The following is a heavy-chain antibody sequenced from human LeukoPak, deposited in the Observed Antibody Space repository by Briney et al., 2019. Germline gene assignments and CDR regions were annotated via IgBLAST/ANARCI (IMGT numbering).Heavy chain of an antibody. V-gene: IGHV3-48*02. Sequence: PGGSLRLSCAASGFTFSSYSMNWVRQAPGKRLEMVSYISRSSSTIYYADSVKGRFTISRDNAKNSLYLQMNILRDEDTAVYYCARDGDGGLGSDYWGQGTLVTV. CDR2: ISRSSSTI. J-gene: IGHJ4*02. CDR1: GFTFSSYS. CDR3: ARDGDGGLGSDY. D-gene: IGHD4-23*01.